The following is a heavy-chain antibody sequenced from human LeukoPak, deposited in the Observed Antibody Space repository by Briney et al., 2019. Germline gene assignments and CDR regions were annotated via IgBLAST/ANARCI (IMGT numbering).Heavy chain of an antibody. CDR3: ARDRGYSSGWYNYYYYYYMDV. V-gene: IGHV1-2*02. J-gene: IGHJ6*03. CDR2: INPNSGGT. D-gene: IGHD6-19*01. CDR1: GYTFTGYY. Sequence: ASVKVSCKASGYTFTGYYMHWVRQAPGQGLEWMGWINPNSGGTNYAQKFQGRVTMTRDTSISTAYMELSRLRSDDTAVYYCARDRGYSSGWYNYYYYYYMDVWGKGTTVTVSS.